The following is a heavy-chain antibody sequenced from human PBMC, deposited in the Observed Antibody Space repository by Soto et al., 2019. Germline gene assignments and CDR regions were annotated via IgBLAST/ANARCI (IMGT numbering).Heavy chain of an antibody. J-gene: IGHJ3*02. D-gene: IGHD3-3*01. CDR2: INPATGAA. Sequence: QLHLVQSGAVVKKPGASVTVSCSASGYPVTAYYMHWVRQAPGRGLEWMGGINPATGAARYTQTIQGRVTTTRDTSTSTGFMGLGGLTSEDTAGFYWARGGGVGVAGSAAFDMCGQGTLVTVSS. CDR1: GYPVTAYY. CDR3: ARGGGVGVAGSAAFDM. V-gene: IGHV1-2*02.